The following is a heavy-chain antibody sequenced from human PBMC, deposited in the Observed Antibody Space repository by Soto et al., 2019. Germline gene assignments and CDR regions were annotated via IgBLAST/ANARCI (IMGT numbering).Heavy chain of an antibody. D-gene: IGHD3-10*01. CDR3: ARDLGITMVRGVADNWFDP. J-gene: IGHJ5*02. V-gene: IGHV4-59*01. CDR1: GGSISSYY. Sequence: QVQLQESGPGLVKPSETLSLTCTVSGGSISSYYWSWIRQPPGKGLECIGYIYYTGSTNYNPSLKSRVTLSVDTSKNQFSLKLSSVTAADTAVYYCARDLGITMVRGVADNWFDPWGQGTLVTVSS. CDR2: IYYTGST.